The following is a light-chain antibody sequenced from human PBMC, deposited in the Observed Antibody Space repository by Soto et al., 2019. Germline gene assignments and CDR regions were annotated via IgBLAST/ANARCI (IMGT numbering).Light chain of an antibody. CDR2: GAS. CDR3: QQSFSTPRT. J-gene: IGKJ1*01. CDR1: QTISTY. Sequence: DIQMTQSPSSLSASVGDRVTITCRASQTISTYLNWYQQKPGKAPKLLIYGASSLQSGVPSRFSGSGSGTDFTLTISSLQPEDFGTYYCQQSFSTPRTFGQGNKVDSK. V-gene: IGKV1-39*01.